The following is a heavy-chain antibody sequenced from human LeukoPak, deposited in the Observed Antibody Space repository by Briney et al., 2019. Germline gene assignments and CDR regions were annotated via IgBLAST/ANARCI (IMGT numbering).Heavy chain of an antibody. Sequence: GGSLRLSCSASGFQFSSFWMHWVRQAPGKGLVWVSRINLDGRSTTYADSVKGRFTISRDNAKNTLYLQMNSLRDEDTGIYYCARDGRGNWNDTPRYWGQGTLVTVSS. J-gene: IGHJ4*02. V-gene: IGHV3-74*01. D-gene: IGHD1-1*01. CDR2: INLDGRST. CDR3: ARDGRGNWNDTPRY. CDR1: GFQFSSFW.